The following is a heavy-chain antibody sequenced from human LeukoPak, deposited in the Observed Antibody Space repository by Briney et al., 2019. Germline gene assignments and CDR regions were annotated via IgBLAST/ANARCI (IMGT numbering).Heavy chain of an antibody. CDR2: IYSGGIT. J-gene: IGHJ4*02. D-gene: IGHD2-15*01. Sequence: SETLSLTCTVSGYSISSGSFWGWIRQPPGKGLEWIGSIYSGGITYYNPSLKSRVTISEDTSKSQFSLKMTSMTAADTAIYYCWLEKVVAAYFDSWGQGTLVTVSS. V-gene: IGHV4-38-2*02. CDR3: WLEKVVAAYFDS. CDR1: GYSISSGSF.